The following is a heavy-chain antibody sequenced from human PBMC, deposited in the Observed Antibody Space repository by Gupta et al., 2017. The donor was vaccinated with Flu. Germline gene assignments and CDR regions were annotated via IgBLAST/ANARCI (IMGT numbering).Heavy chain of an antibody. D-gene: IGHD4-4*01. CDR3: VRDGAGPTVPRRDFDY. Sequence: EVQLVESGGGLVKPGGSLRLSCAVSGFTISGYSMNWVRQAPGKGLEWVSAISSSSSNKYYEDSGKGRLTISRDNAKNSLYLQNNSRRAGDTAVYYCVRDGAGPTVPRRDFDYWGQGTLVTVSS. J-gene: IGHJ4*02. V-gene: IGHV3-21*02. CDR1: GFTISGYS. CDR2: ISSSSSNK.